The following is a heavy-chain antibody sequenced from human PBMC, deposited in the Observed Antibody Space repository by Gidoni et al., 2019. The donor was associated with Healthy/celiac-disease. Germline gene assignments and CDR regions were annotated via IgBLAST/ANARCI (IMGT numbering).Heavy chain of an antibody. V-gene: IGHV3-30*04. Sequence: QVQLVESGGGVVQPGRSLRLSCAASGFTFSSYAMHWVRQAPGKGLGWVAVISYDGSNKYYADSVKGRFTISRDNSKNTLYLQMNSLRAEDTAVYYCARGQNYGGNPRQFDYWGQGTLVTVSS. D-gene: IGHD4-17*01. J-gene: IGHJ4*02. CDR1: GFTFSSYA. CDR2: ISYDGSNK. CDR3: ARGQNYGGNPRQFDY.